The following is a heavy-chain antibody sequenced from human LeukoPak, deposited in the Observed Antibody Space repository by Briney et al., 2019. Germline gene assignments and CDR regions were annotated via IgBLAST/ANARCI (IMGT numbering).Heavy chain of an antibody. J-gene: IGHJ4*02. CDR3: ARDTNWAFDY. D-gene: IGHD1-1*01. Sequence: TGGSLRLSCEASGFTFSAYAMTWVRQAPGKGLEWVSSIGSDGKTHYSESVKGRFAISRDNSKSMLFLQLNSLRAEDTALYYCARDTNWAFDYWGQGTLVTVSS. CDR2: IGSDGKT. V-gene: IGHV3-23*01. CDR1: GFTFSAYA.